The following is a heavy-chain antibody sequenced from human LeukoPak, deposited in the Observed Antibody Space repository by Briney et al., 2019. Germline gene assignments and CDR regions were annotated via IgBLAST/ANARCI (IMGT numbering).Heavy chain of an antibody. D-gene: IGHD1-26*01. CDR3: AKDARIVGATIAAYFQH. CDR2: IRYDGSNK. V-gene: IGHV3-30*02. Sequence: PGGSLRLSCAASGFTFSSYGMHWVCQAPGKGLEWVAFIRYDGSNKYYADSVKDRFTISRDNSKNTLYLQMNSLRAEDTAVHYCAKDARIVGATIAAYFQHWGQGTLVTVSS. J-gene: IGHJ1*01. CDR1: GFTFSSYG.